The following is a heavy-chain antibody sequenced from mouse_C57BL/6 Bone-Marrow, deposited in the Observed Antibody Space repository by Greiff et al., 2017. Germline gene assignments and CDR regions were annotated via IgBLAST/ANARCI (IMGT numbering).Heavy chain of an antibody. V-gene: IGHV5-2*01. D-gene: IGHD2-3*01. Sequence: EVMLVESGGGLVQPGESLKLSCESNEYEFPSHDMSWVRKTPEKRLELVAAINSACGSTYYPDTMDRRFIISRDNTKKTLYLHMSSLRSEDTSLYYCARSDGYYWYFDVWGTGTTVTVSS. CDR2: INSACGST. CDR3: ARSDGYYWYFDV. J-gene: IGHJ1*03. CDR1: EYEFPSHD.